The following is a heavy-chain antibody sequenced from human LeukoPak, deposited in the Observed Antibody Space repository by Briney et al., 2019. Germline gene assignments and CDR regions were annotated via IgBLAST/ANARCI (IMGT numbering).Heavy chain of an antibody. CDR3: GKGSRGYFADL. Sequence: GGSLRLSCAASGFTFKNYGLIWVRQAPGKGLEWVAAISNDGGGTMYAAFVEGRFTISRDNSKNTLFLQMNSLRAEDTALYYCGKGSRGYFADLWGQGTLVTVSS. J-gene: IGHJ5*02. CDR2: ISNDGGGT. CDR1: GFTFKNYG. V-gene: IGHV3-23*01. D-gene: IGHD3-22*01.